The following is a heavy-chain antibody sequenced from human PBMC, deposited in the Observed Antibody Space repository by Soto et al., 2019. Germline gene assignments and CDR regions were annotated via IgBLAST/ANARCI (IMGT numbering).Heavy chain of an antibody. J-gene: IGHJ6*03. CDR2: ISYDGSNK. CDR1: GFTFSSYG. D-gene: IGHD3-3*01. Sequence: QVQLVEYGGGVVQPGRSLRLSCAASGFTFSSYGMHWVRQAPGKGLEWVAVISYDGSNKYYADSVKGRFTISRDNSKNTLYLQMNSLRAEDTAVYYCAKEAIWQEMDYYYMYVWGKGTTVTVSS. CDR3: AKEAIWQEMDYYYMYV. V-gene: IGHV3-30*18.